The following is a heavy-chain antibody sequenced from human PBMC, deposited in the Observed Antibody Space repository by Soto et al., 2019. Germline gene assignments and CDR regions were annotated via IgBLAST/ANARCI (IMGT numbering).Heavy chain of an antibody. CDR3: ARDLVGYDLYGTDP. Sequence: ASVKVSCKTSGDTFTDSSMHWVRQAPGQGLEWMGWINLNSGDTNYAEKFRGRVTMTRDTSIITAYMELTRLKSDDTAVYYCARDLVGYDLYGTDPWGQGTLVTVSS. V-gene: IGHV1-2*02. D-gene: IGHD5-12*01. CDR2: INLNSGDT. J-gene: IGHJ5*02. CDR1: GDTFTDSS.